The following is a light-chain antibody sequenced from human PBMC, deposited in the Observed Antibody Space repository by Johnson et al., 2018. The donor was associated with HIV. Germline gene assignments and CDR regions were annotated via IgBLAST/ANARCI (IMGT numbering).Light chain of an antibody. V-gene: IGLV1-51*02. CDR3: GTWDSSLNSYV. CDR2: ENN. Sequence: QSLLTQPPSVSAAPGQKVTISCSGSSSNIGNNYVSWYQQLPGTAPKLLIYENNKRPSGIPDRFSGSKSGTSTTMGITGLQTGDEADYYCGTWDSSLNSYVFGTWTKVSVL. CDR1: SSNIGNNY. J-gene: IGLJ1*01.